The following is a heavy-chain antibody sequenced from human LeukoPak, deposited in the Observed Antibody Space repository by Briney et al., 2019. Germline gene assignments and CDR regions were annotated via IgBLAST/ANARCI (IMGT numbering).Heavy chain of an antibody. V-gene: IGHV3-21*01. CDR1: GFTFSSYS. CDR2: ISSSSSYI. CDR3: AKDYPLWRPVTLLVDY. J-gene: IGHJ4*02. Sequence: PGGSLRLSCAASGFTFSSYSMNWVRQAPGKGLEWVSSISSSSSYIYYADSVKGRFTTSRDNAKNSLYLQMNSLRAEDTAVYYRAKDYPLWRPVTLLVDYWGQGTLVTVSS. D-gene: IGHD2-21*01.